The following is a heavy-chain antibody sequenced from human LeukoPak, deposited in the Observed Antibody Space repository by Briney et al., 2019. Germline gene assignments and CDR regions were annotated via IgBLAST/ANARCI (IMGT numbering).Heavy chain of an antibody. CDR1: GFTFSSYA. Sequence: TGRSLRLSCAASGFTFSSYAMHWVRQAPGKGLEWVTIISYDASNKYYADSVKGRFTISRDNSKNTLYLQLDSLRPEDTAVYYCAKSRLVAVVAAYMDVWGKGTPVTASS. CDR2: ISYDASNK. D-gene: IGHD2-15*01. J-gene: IGHJ6*04. V-gene: IGHV3-30*18. CDR3: AKSRLVAVVAAYMDV.